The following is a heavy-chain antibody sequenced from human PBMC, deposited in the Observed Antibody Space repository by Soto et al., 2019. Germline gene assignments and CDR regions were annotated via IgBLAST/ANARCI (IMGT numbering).Heavy chain of an antibody. J-gene: IGHJ5*02. CDR2: ISGSDSRT. D-gene: IGHD4-4*01. CDR3: ANSLDIHYKNWFDP. Sequence: EVQILESGGSLVQPGGSLRLSCAASGFTFSSAAMNWVRQAPGKGLEWVSIISGSDSRTYYADSVKGRFTISRDNYKNPLYLDMNSLRAEDTAVYYCANSLDIHYKNWFDPWGQGTLVTVSS. CDR1: GFTFSSAA. V-gene: IGHV3-23*01.